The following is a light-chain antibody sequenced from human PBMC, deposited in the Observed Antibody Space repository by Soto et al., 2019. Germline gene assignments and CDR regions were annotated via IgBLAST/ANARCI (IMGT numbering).Light chain of an antibody. CDR1: QSVTTN. CDR3: QQYNNWPPWT. V-gene: IGKV3-15*01. Sequence: EVVITQSPATLSVSPGERATLSCRASQSVTTNMAWYQQKPGQAPRLLIYGASTRATGIPARFSGSGSGTDFTLTISSLXSEDFAVYYRQQYNNWPPWTFGQGTKVDIK. CDR2: GAS. J-gene: IGKJ1*01.